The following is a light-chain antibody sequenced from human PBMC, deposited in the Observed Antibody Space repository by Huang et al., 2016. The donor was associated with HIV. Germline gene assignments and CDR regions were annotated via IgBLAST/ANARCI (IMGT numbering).Light chain of an antibody. Sequence: DIQMTQSPSTLSASVGDRVTITCRASQSISSWLAWYQQQPGKAPKLLIYKASSLESGVPSRFSGGGSGTEFTLTISSLQPDDFATYFCQQYHSYSWTFGQGTRVEIK. J-gene: IGKJ1*01. V-gene: IGKV1-5*03. CDR1: QSISSW. CDR3: QQYHSYSWT. CDR2: KAS.